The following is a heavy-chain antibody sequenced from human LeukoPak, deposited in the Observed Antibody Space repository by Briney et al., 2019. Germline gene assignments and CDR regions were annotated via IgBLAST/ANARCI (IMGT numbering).Heavy chain of an antibody. Sequence: SETLSLTCAVYGGSFSGYYWSWIRQPPGKGLEWIGEINHSGSTNYNPSLKSRVTISVDTSKNQFSLKLSSVTAADTAVYYCARGXXGGLRFLEWLSRTNDXFXXWGXXXMVT. J-gene: IGHJ3*01. V-gene: IGHV4-34*01. CDR3: ARGXXGGLRFLEWLSRTNDXFXX. CDR1: GGSFSGYY. CDR2: INHSGST. D-gene: IGHD3-3*01.